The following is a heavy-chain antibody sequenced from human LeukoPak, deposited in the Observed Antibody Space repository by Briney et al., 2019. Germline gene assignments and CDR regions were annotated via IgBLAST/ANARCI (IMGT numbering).Heavy chain of an antibody. J-gene: IGHJ4*02. D-gene: IGHD3-3*01. CDR2: INHSGST. CDR1: GGSFSGYY. Sequence: SETLSLTCAVYGGSFSGYYWSWIRQPPGKGLEWIGEINHSGSTNYNPSLKSRVTISVDTSKNQFSLKLSSVTAADTAVYYCARGNYDFWIDYWGQGTLVTVSS. CDR3: ARGNYDFWIDY. V-gene: IGHV4-34*01.